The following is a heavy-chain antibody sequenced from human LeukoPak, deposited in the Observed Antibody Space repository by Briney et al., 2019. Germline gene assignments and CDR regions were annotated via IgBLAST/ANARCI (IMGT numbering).Heavy chain of an antibody. J-gene: IGHJ2*01. V-gene: IGHV3-23*01. D-gene: IGHD2-8*01. Sequence: PGGSLRLSCAASGFTFSSYAMCWVRQAPGKGLEWVSAISGSGGSTYYADSVKGRFTISRDNSKNTLYLQMNSLRAEDTAVYYCAKRGRYCTNGVCPDWYFDLWGRGTLVTVSS. CDR3: AKRGRYCTNGVCPDWYFDL. CDR1: GFTFSSYA. CDR2: ISGSGGST.